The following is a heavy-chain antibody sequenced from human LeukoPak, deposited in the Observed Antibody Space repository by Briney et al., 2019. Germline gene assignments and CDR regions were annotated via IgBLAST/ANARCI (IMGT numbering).Heavy chain of an antibody. Sequence: ASVKVSCKASGGTFSGYAISWVRQAPGQGLEWMGGIIPIFGTANYAQKFQGRVTITADESTSTAYMELSSLRSEDTAVYYCAGEYYYGSGSYPDLTVDYWGQGTLVTVSS. D-gene: IGHD3-10*01. CDR3: AGEYYYGSGSYPDLTVDY. CDR1: GGTFSGYA. V-gene: IGHV1-69*13. J-gene: IGHJ4*02. CDR2: IIPIFGTA.